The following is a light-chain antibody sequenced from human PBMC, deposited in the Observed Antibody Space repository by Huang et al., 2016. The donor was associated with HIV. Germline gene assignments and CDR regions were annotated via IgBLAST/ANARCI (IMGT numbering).Light chain of an antibody. J-gene: IGKJ4*01. CDR2: DAS. CDR1: QSVSSY. CDR3: QQRSNWPPT. Sequence: EIVLTQSPATLSLSPGERVTLSCRASQSVSSYLARYQQKPGQAPRLLLYDASNRATGVPARFSGSGSGTDFSLTISSLEPEDFAVYYCQQRSNWPPTFGGGTKVEIK. V-gene: IGKV3-11*01.